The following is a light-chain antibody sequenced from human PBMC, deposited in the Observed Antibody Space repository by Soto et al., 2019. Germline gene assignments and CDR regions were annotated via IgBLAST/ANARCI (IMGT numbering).Light chain of an antibody. J-gene: IGKJ4*01. CDR3: QQYDNLPFT. Sequence: DIQMTQSPSSLSASVGDRVTITCQASQDISNYLNWYQQKPGKAPKLLIYDASNLETGVPSRFSGSGSGTDFTFTISSLQPEDIATYYCQQYDNLPFTFGGETKVEIK. CDR2: DAS. CDR1: QDISNY. V-gene: IGKV1-33*01.